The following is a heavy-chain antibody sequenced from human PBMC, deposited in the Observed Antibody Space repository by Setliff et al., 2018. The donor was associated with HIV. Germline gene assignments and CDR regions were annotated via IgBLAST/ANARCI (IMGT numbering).Heavy chain of an antibody. CDR1: GYTFSTHW. CDR2: IYAGDSDA. D-gene: IGHD5-12*01. J-gene: IGHJ5*02. V-gene: IGHV5-51*01. CDR3: ARGSGHDKGSWFDP. Sequence: PGESLKISCKASGYTFSTHWIGWVRQRPGKGLEYMGIIYAGDSDARYSPSFQGQVTFSADKSISTVYLQWSSLKTSDTAMYYCARGSGHDKGSWFDPWGQGTLVTVSS.